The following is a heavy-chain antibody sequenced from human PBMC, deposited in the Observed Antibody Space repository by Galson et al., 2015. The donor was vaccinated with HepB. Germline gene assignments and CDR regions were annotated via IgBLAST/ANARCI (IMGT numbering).Heavy chain of an antibody. CDR2: VRSDGSNK. Sequence: SLRLSCAGSGFTFRNYAMSWVRQAPGKGLEWVSVVRSDGSNKYYADSVKGRFTVSRDNPENTVYLQMNSLRVDDAAVYFCVRDSGLYGLDVWGQGTRVTVSS. D-gene: IGHD6-19*01. CDR1: GFTFRNYA. V-gene: IGHV3-23*01. CDR3: VRDSGLYGLDV. J-gene: IGHJ6*02.